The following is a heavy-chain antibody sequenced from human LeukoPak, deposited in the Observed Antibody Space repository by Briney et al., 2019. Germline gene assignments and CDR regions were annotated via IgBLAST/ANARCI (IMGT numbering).Heavy chain of an antibody. Sequence: GGSLRLSCAASGFTFSSYEMNWVRQAPGKGLEWVSAISGSGGSTYYADSVKGRFTISRDNSKNTLYLQMNSLRAEDTAVYYCAKSVGATTWFDPWGQGTLVTVSS. J-gene: IGHJ5*02. CDR1: GFTFSSYE. D-gene: IGHD1-26*01. CDR3: AKSVGATTWFDP. CDR2: ISGSGGST. V-gene: IGHV3-23*01.